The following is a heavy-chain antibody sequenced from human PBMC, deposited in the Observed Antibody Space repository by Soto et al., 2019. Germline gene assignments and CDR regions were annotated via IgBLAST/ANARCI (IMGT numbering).Heavy chain of an antibody. Sequence: PSETLSLTCTVSGGSISSGGYYWSWIRQHPGKGLEWIGYIYYSGSTCYTPSLKSQVTITVDTSKNQYPMKLSSVTAADTAVYYCARLHSGMDSSWPPAVFVDYWGQGTLVTVSS. CDR1: GGSISSGGYY. CDR2: IYYSGST. J-gene: IGHJ4*02. V-gene: IGHV4-31*01. D-gene: IGHD6-13*01. CDR3: ARLHSGMDSSWPPAVFVDY.